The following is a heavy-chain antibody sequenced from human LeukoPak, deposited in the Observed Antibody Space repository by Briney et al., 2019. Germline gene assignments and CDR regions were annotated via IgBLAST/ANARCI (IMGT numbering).Heavy chain of an antibody. J-gene: IGHJ5*02. CDR2: INWDDQK. D-gene: IGHD3-22*01. V-gene: IGHV2-5*02. CDR3: AHRRDSSGYQYRYWFAP. Sequence: SGPTLVKPTQTLTPTCTFPGSSLTTSGVGGGWIRQPPGKALECLALINWDDQKVYSPSLQSRLSITKDTSKNQVVLTITNVDPVDTATYYCAHRRDSSGYQYRYWFAPWGQGTLVTVSS. CDR1: GSSLTTSGVG.